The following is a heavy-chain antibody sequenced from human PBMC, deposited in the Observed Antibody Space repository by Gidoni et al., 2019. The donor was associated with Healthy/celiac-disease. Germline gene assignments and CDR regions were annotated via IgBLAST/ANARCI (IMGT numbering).Heavy chain of an antibody. CDR3: ARDCSGGSCYCDY. D-gene: IGHD2-15*01. CDR2: ISAYNCNT. V-gene: IGHV1-18*01. J-gene: IGHJ4*02. CDR1: GYTFTSYG. Sequence: QVQLVQSGAEVKKPGASVKVSCKDSGYTFTSYGISWVRQAPGQGLEGMGWISAYNCNTNFAQKLQGRFTMTTDTSTSTAYMVLRRLRSDDTAVYYCARDCSGGSCYCDYWGQGTLVTVSS.